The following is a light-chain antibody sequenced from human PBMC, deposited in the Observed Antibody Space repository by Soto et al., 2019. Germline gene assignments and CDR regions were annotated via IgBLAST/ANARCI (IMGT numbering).Light chain of an antibody. Sequence: EIVLTQSPGTLSLSPGERATLSCRASQSVSLNYVAWYQQKPGQTPRLLIYGASSRATGIPDRFSAGVSGTDFTLTITRLEPEDFAVYYCQQYGSSPYTFGQGTKLEIK. CDR3: QQYGSSPYT. CDR1: QSVSLNY. J-gene: IGKJ2*01. CDR2: GAS. V-gene: IGKV3-20*01.